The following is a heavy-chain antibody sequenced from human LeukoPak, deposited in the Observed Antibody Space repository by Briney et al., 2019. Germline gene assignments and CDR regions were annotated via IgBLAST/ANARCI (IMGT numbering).Heavy chain of an antibody. V-gene: IGHV3-21*01. CDR3: AGGKGSSWYKSWFDP. CDR2: ISSSSSYI. Sequence: GGSLRLSCAASGFTFSSYSINWVRQAPGKGLEWVSSISSSSSYIYYADSVKGRFTISRDNAKNSLYLQMNSLRAEDTAVYYCAGGKGSSWYKSWFDPWGQGTLVTVSS. D-gene: IGHD6-13*01. CDR1: GFTFSSYS. J-gene: IGHJ5*02.